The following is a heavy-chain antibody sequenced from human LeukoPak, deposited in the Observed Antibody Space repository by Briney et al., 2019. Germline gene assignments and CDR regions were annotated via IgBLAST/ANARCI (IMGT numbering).Heavy chain of an antibody. V-gene: IGHV4-59*01. CDR3: ARDYYGSGSPDLGYYYHGMDV. D-gene: IGHD3-10*01. J-gene: IGHJ6*02. Sequence: SETLSLTCTVSGGSISSYYWSWIRQPPGKGLEWTGYIYYSGSTNYNPSLKSRVTISVDTSKNQFSLKLSSVTAADTAVYYCARDYYGSGSPDLGYYYHGMDVWGQGTTVTVSS. CDR1: GGSISSYY. CDR2: IYYSGST.